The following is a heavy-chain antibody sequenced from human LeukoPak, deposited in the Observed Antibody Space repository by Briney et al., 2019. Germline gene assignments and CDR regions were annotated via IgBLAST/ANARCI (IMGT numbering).Heavy chain of an antibody. D-gene: IGHD3-9*01. V-gene: IGHV3-48*03. Sequence: PGGSLRLSCAVSGFTFSSYEMNWVRQAPGKGLEWVSYISSSGSTIYYADSVKGRFTISRDNAKNSLYLQMNSLRAEDTAVYYCATDPPYDILTGLMWVYWRQGTLVTVSS. J-gene: IGHJ4*02. CDR1: GFTFSSYE. CDR2: ISSSGSTI. CDR3: ATDPPYDILTGLMWVY.